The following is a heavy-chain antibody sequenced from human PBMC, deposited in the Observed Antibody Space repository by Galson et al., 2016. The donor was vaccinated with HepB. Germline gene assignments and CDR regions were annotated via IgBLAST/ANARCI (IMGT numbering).Heavy chain of an antibody. CDR3: ARDGRAWVGLDV. D-gene: IGHD3/OR15-3a*01. J-gene: IGHJ6*02. V-gene: IGHV4-61*03. Sequence: ETLSLTCTVSGGSISSGGYYWSWIRQHPGKGLEWVGYTYYSGSTSYNPSLKSRVSISIDTSKTHFSLRLTSLTAADTAIYFCARDGRAWVGLDVWGQGTTVTVSS. CDR1: GGSISSGGYY. CDR2: TYYSGST.